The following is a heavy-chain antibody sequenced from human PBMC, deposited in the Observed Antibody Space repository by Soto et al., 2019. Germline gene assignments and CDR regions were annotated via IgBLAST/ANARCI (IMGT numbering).Heavy chain of an antibody. V-gene: IGHV4-59*01. CDR2: IYYSGST. CDR1: GGSISSYY. Sequence: SETLSLTSTVSGGSISSYYWSWIRQPPGKGLEWIGYIYYSGSTIYNPSLKSRVTISVDTSKNQFSLKLSSVTAADTAVYYCARVGMVERYYYYGMDVWGQGTTVTV. CDR3: ARVGMVERYYYYGMDV. D-gene: IGHD1-1*01. J-gene: IGHJ6*02.